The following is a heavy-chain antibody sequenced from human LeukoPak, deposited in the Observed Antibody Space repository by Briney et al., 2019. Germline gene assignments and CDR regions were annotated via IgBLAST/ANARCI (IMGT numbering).Heavy chain of an antibody. CDR1: GFTFSSYA. D-gene: IGHD3-9*01. V-gene: IGHV3-23*01. Sequence: GGSLRLSCAASGFTFSSYAMSWVRQAPGMGLEWVSAISGSGASTYYADSVRGRFTISRDNSKNTLYLQMNSLRADDTAIYYCARGLDTVDISTGFDSWGQGTLVTVSS. J-gene: IGHJ4*02. CDR3: ARGLDTVDISTGFDS. CDR2: ISGSGAST.